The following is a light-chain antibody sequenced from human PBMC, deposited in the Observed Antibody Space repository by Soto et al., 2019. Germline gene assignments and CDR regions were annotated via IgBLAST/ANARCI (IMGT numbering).Light chain of an antibody. Sequence: ETVLTQSPATLSLSPGERATLSCRASRNINNFLAWYQQKPGQAPRLLIYEASKRATGVPARFSGSGSGTNFTLTISHLEAVDFAVYYCQQRGDWPALTFGGGTKVEI. CDR2: EAS. CDR3: QQRGDWPALT. J-gene: IGKJ4*02. V-gene: IGKV3-11*01. CDR1: RNINNF.